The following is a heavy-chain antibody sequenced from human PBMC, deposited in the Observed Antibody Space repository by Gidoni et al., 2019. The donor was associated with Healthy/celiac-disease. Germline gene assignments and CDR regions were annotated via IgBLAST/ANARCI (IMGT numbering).Heavy chain of an antibody. Sequence: QLQLQESGPGLVKPSETLSLTCTVSGGSLSSSSYYWGWIRQPPGKGLEWIGSIYYSGSTYYNPSLKSRVTISVDTSKNQFSLKLSSVTAADTAVYYCARQGGSSWYPFGAFDIWGQGTMVTVSS. V-gene: IGHV4-39*01. D-gene: IGHD6-13*01. CDR2: IYYSGST. CDR3: ARQGGSSWYPFGAFDI. J-gene: IGHJ3*02. CDR1: GGSLSSSSYY.